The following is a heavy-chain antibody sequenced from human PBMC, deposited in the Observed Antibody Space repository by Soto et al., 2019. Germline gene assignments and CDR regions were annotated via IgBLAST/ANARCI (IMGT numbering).Heavy chain of an antibody. V-gene: IGHV3-33*01. Sequence: GGSLRLSCAASGVTCISYGMHWVRQAPGKGLEWVAVIWYDGSNKYYADSVKGRFTISRDNSKNTLYPQMNSLRAEDTAVYYCARDLMVRGAPDYWGQGTLVTVSS. CDR1: GVTCISYG. D-gene: IGHD3-10*01. CDR2: IWYDGSNK. CDR3: ARDLMVRGAPDY. J-gene: IGHJ4*02.